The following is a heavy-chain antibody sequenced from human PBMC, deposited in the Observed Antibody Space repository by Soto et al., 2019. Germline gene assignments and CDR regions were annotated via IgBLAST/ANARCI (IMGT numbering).Heavy chain of an antibody. D-gene: IGHD6-13*01. J-gene: IGHJ6*02. CDR1: GGSVSSYY. CDR3: ASSGSSSSWYGDYYYGMDV. Sequence: SGSLSLGCTVSGGSVSSYYWSWIRQPPGKGLEWIGYIYYSGSTNYNPSLKSRVTISVDTSKNQFSLKLSSVTAADTAVYYCASSGSSSSWYGDYYYGMDVWGQGTTVTVSS. CDR2: IYYSGST. V-gene: IGHV4-59*02.